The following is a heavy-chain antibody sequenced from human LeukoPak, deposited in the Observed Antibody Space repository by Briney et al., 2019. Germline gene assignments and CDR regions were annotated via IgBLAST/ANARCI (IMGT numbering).Heavy chain of an antibody. CDR3: ALTRGVVATILGY. J-gene: IGHJ4*02. Sequence: GASVKVSGKASGYTFTSYAMHWVRLAPGQRLEWMGWINAGNGNTKYSQKFQGRVTITRDTSASTAYMELSSLRSEDTAVYYCALTRGVVATILGYWGQGTLVTVSS. V-gene: IGHV1-3*01. CDR1: GYTFTSYA. CDR2: INAGNGNT. D-gene: IGHD5-12*01.